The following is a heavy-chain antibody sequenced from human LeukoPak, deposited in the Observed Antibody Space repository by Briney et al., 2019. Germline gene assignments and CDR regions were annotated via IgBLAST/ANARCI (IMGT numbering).Heavy chain of an antibody. CDR3: ARQRGWLQPYYFDY. Sequence: GASVKVSCKASGYTFTSYGISWVRQAPGQGLEWMGWIGAYNGNTNYAQKLQGRVTMTTDTSTSTAYMELRSLRSDDTAVYYCARQRGWLQPYYFDYWGQGTLVTVSS. CDR1: GYTFTSYG. D-gene: IGHD5-24*01. J-gene: IGHJ4*02. V-gene: IGHV1-18*01. CDR2: IGAYNGNT.